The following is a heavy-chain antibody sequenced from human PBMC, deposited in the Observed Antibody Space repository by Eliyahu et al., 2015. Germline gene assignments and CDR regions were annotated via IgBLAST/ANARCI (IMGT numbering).Heavy chain of an antibody. CDR2: ISYDGSEK. CDR3: AKPASYRASYSDFLYFGMDA. V-gene: IGHV3-30*18. D-gene: IGHD3-10*01. Sequence: QVHLVESGGXVVQPGXSLXLSXXAWGLQVPGKGLEWVAVISYDGSEKYXVDXXKGRFTISRDNSRSTSYLQMNGLRGEDTAIYYCAKPASYRASYSDFLYFGMDAWGQGTTVTVSS. J-gene: IGHJ6*02.